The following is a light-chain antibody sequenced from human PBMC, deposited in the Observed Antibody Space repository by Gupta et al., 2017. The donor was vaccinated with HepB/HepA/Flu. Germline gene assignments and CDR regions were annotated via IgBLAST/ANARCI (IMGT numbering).Light chain of an antibody. CDR1: SSDVGGYNY. CDR2: DVS. J-gene: IGLJ2*01. V-gene: IGLV2-14*03. Sequence: QSALTQPASVSGSPGQSITISCTGTSSDVGGYNYVSWYQQHPGKAPKLMIYDVSNRPSGVSNRFSGSKSGNTASLTISGHQAEDEADYYCSSYTSSSTLVVGGGTKLTVL. CDR3: SSYTSSSTLV.